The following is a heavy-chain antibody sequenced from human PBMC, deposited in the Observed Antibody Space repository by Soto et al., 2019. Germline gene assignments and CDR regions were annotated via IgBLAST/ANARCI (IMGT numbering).Heavy chain of an antibody. CDR3: ARGVTSGSFPPVAR. CDR2: FSPIFGTP. V-gene: IGHV1-69*12. D-gene: IGHD1-26*01. Sequence: QVQLVQSGAEVKKPGSSVKVSCKASGGTFSSYSFSWVRQAPGQGLEWMGGFSPIFGTPNYAQKFLVRLTIAADEPASTVYMGLSSLKSEDGAVYCFARGVTSGSFPPVARWGQATLVTVSS. CDR1: GGTFSSYS. J-gene: IGHJ4*02.